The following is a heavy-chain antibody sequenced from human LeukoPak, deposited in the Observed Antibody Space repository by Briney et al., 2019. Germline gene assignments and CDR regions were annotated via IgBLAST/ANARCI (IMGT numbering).Heavy chain of an antibody. CDR3: ASTANNWFDP. CDR2: IKQDGSET. CDR1: GFTFSNYW. J-gene: IGHJ5*02. D-gene: IGHD5-18*01. Sequence: GGSLRLSCAASGFTFSNYWMHWVRQAPGKGLEWVAVIKQDGSETYYVDSLRGRFTISRDNAKNSLYLQMDSLRVEDTAVYYCASTANNWFDPWGQGTLVTVSS. V-gene: IGHV3-7*05.